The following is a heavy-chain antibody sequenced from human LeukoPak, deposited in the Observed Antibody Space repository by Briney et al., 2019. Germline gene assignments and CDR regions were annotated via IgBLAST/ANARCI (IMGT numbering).Heavy chain of an antibody. D-gene: IGHD4-17*01. CDR1: GGTFISYA. CDR2: INPNSGGT. J-gene: IGHJ4*02. CDR3: ARVIDYGDSDY. V-gene: IGHV1-2*02. Sequence: ASVKVSCKASGGTFISYAISWVRQAPGQGLEWMGWINPNSGGTNYAQKFQGRVTMTRDTSISTAYMELSRLRSDDTAVYYCARVIDYGDSDYWGQGTLVTVSS.